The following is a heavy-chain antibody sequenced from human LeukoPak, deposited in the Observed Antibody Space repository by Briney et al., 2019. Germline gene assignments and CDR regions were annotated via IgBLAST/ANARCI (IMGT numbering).Heavy chain of an antibody. V-gene: IGHV1-3*01. CDR1: GYTFTSYA. D-gene: IGHD3-10*01. CDR2: INAGNGNT. J-gene: IGHJ5*02. CDR3: ARDHDGSGSYPHGDNWFDP. Sequence: ASVKVSCEASGYTFTSYAMHWVRQAPGQRLEWMGWINAGNGNTKYSQKFQGRVTITRDTSASPAYMELSSLRSEDTAVYYCARDHDGSGSYPHGDNWFDPWGQGTLVTVSS.